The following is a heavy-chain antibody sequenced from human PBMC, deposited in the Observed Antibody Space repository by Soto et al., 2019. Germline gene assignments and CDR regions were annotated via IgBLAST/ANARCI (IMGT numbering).Heavy chain of an antibody. V-gene: IGHV3-33*01. Sequence: PGGSLRLSCAASGFTFSSYGMHWVRQAPGKGLEWVAVIWYDGSNKYYADSVKGRFTISRDNSKNTLYLQMNSLRAEDTAVYYCARDYGDYSPSDYWGQGTLVTVSS. CDR1: GFTFSSYG. D-gene: IGHD4-17*01. J-gene: IGHJ4*02. CDR3: ARDYGDYSPSDY. CDR2: IWYDGSNK.